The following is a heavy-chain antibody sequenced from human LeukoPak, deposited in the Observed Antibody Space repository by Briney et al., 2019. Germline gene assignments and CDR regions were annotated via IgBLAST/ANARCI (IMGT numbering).Heavy chain of an antibody. V-gene: IGHV3-48*01. Sequence: GGSLRLSCGASGYTFSDYTMNWVRQAPGKGPEWISYISSGGSVMHYADSVKGRFTISRDNVEYSLYLQMNSLRVEDTAVYYCTRDLEYWGQGVLVTVSS. J-gene: IGHJ4*02. CDR3: TRDLEY. CDR2: ISSGGSVM. CDR1: GYTFSDYT.